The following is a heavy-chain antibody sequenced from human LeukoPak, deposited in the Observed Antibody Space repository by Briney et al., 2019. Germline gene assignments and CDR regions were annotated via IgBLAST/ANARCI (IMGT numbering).Heavy chain of an antibody. V-gene: IGHV3-21*01. J-gene: IGHJ4*02. CDR3: ARVRANWYEDH. Sequence: GGSLRLSCAAYGFTFSSYSFNWVRQVPGKGLEWVSSITTTFYTYYTDSVKGRFTISRDNAKNSLYLQMISLRAEDTAVYYCARVRANWYEDHWGQGTLVTVSS. CDR1: GFTFSSYS. D-gene: IGHD6-13*01. CDR2: ITTTFYT.